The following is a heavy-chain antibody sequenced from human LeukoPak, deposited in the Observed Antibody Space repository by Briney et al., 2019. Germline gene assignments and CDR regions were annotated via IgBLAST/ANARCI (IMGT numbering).Heavy chain of an antibody. CDR3: ARGGTAARPRYYYYMDV. CDR1: GFTFSSYG. Sequence: GRSLRLSCAASGFTFSSYGMHWVRQAPGKGLEWVAVIWYDGSNKYYADSVKGRFTISRDNSKNTLYLQMNSLRAEDTAVYYCARGGTAARPRYYYYMDVWGKGTTVTVSS. V-gene: IGHV3-33*01. D-gene: IGHD6-6*01. J-gene: IGHJ6*03. CDR2: IWYDGSNK.